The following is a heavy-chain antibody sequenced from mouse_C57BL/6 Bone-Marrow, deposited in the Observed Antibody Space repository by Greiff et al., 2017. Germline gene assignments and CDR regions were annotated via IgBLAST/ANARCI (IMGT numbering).Heavy chain of an antibody. D-gene: IGHD1-1*01. V-gene: IGHV7-3*01. J-gene: IGHJ1*03. Sequence: EVKLMESGGGLVQPGGSLSLSCAASGFTFTDYYMSWVRQPPGKALEWLGFIRNKANGYTTEYSASVKGRFTISRDNSQSILYLQMNALRAEDSATYYCARPPLITSSLGFDVWGTGTTVTVSS. CDR2: IRNKANGYTT. CDR1: GFTFTDYY. CDR3: ARPPLITSSLGFDV.